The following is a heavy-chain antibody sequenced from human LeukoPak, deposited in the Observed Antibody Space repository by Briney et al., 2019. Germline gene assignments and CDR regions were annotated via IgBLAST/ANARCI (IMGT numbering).Heavy chain of an antibody. J-gene: IGHJ4*01. CDR2: IDWDDDK. D-gene: IGHD3-22*01. Sequence: SGPALVKPTQTLTLTCTFSGFSLSTSGMCVSWIRQPPGQALEWLARIDWDDDKYYSTSLKTRLTISKDTSKNQVVLTMTNMDPVDTATYYCARMVTMMNRYDYWGQGTLVTVSS. CDR1: GFSLSTSGMC. CDR3: ARMVTMMNRYDY. V-gene: IGHV2-70*11.